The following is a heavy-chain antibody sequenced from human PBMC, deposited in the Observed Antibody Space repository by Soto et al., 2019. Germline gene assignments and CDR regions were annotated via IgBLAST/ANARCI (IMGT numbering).Heavy chain of an antibody. Sequence: GGSLRLSCAASGFTFSSYGMHWVRQAPGKGLVWVSRINSDGSSTSYADSVKGRFTISRDNAKNTLYLQMNSLRAEDTAVYYCARQFTNYDILTGYFQYYFDYWGQGTLVTVSS. V-gene: IGHV3-74*01. D-gene: IGHD3-9*01. CDR3: ARQFTNYDILTGYFQYYFDY. J-gene: IGHJ4*02. CDR2: INSDGSST. CDR1: GFTFSSYG.